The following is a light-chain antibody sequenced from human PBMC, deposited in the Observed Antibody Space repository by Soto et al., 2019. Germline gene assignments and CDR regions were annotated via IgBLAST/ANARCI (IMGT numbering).Light chain of an antibody. V-gene: IGKV3-20*01. CDR2: GAS. Sequence: DIVLTQSPGTRSLSPGESATLSCRASQSVTSSYLAWYQQKPGQAPRLLIYGASSRATGIPDRFSGSGSGTDFTLTISRLEPEDFAVYYCQQYGSSPWTFGQGTKVEIK. CDR1: QSVTSSY. CDR3: QQYGSSPWT. J-gene: IGKJ1*01.